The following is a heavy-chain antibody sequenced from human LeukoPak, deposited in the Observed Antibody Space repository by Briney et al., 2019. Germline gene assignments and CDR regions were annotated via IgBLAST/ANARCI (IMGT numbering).Heavy chain of an antibody. J-gene: IGHJ4*02. V-gene: IGHV3-21*01. CDR3: ARANDYVWGSYRSLASDY. CDR2: IFPSGGEI. Sequence: PGGSLRLSCAASGFTFSTFAMIWVRQPPGKGLEWVSSIFPSGGEIHYADSVRGRFTISRDNAKNSLYLQMNSLRAEDTAVYYCARANDYVWGSYRSLASDYWGQGTLVTVSS. D-gene: IGHD3-16*02. CDR1: GFTFSTFA.